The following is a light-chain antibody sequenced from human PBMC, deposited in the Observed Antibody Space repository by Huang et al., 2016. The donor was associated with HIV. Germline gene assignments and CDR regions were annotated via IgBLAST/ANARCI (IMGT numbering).Light chain of an antibody. Sequence: DIQMTQSPSSLSASVGDRVTITCRTSQSINRYLNWYQQKPGKAPKLLVYAASRFQTGVSASFSGSGSGTDFTLTINSLQPDDFSTYYCQQSHSTPLTFGGGTKVEIK. J-gene: IGKJ4*01. CDR2: AAS. CDR1: QSINRY. CDR3: QQSHSTPLT. V-gene: IGKV1-39*01.